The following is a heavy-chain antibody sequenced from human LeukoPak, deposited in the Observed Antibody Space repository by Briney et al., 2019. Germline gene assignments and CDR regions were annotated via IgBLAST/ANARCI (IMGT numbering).Heavy chain of an antibody. Sequence: SVKVSCKASGGTFSSYAISWVRQAPGQGLEWMGGIIPIFGTANYAQKFQGRVTITADESTSTAYMELSSLRSEDTAVYYCARGMARGYSYGWNYYYMDVWGKGTTVTVSS. CDR2: IIPIFGTA. CDR3: ARGMARGYSYGWNYYYMDV. J-gene: IGHJ6*03. D-gene: IGHD5-18*01. V-gene: IGHV1-69*13. CDR1: GGTFSSYA.